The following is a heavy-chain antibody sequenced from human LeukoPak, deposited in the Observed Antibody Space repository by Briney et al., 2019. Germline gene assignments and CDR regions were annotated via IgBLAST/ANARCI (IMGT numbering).Heavy chain of an antibody. V-gene: IGHV3-23*01. CDR3: AKSGYDWYYFDY. D-gene: IGHD5-12*01. CDR2: ISGSGGST. J-gene: IGHJ4*02. CDR1: GFTFDDYG. Sequence: GGSLRLSCAASGFTFDDYGMSWVRQAPGKGLEWVSGISGSGGSTYYADSVKGRFTISRDNSKNTLYLQMNSLRAEDTAVYYCAKSGYDWYYFDYWGQGTLVTVSS.